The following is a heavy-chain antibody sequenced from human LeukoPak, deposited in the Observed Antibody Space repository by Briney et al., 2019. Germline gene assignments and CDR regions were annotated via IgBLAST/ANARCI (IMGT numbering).Heavy chain of an antibody. Sequence: KTSGTLCLSCAASGGSISSYYWSWIRQPPGKGLEWIGYIYYGGSTKYNPYPKSRVTISVDTSKSQFSLKLSSVPAAVTAVYYCAREHNLSWAFDIWGQGTMVTVSS. CDR2: IYYGGST. V-gene: IGHV4-59*01. CDR3: AREHNLSWAFDI. CDR1: GGSISSYY. D-gene: IGHD1-26*01. J-gene: IGHJ3*02.